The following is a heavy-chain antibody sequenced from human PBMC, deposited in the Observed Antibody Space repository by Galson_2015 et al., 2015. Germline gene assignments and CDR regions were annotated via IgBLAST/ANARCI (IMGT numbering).Heavy chain of an antibody. CDR2: ISGSGGST. J-gene: IGHJ4*02. CDR3: AKGFSKVGATSY. Sequence: SLRLSCAASGFTFSSYAMSWVRQAPGKGLAWVSAISGSGGSTYYADSVKGRFTISRDNSKNTLYLQMNSLRAEDTAVYYCAKGFSKVGATSYWGQGTLVTVSS. CDR1: GFTFSSYA. D-gene: IGHD1-26*01. V-gene: IGHV3-23*01.